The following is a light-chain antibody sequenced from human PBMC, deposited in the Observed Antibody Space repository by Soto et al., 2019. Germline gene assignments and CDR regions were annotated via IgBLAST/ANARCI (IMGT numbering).Light chain of an antibody. CDR3: QQYENWPQLT. CDR2: GAS. CDR1: QSVGSD. Sequence: IVLTQSPVTLSVSPGERATLSCRASQSVGSDLAWYQRKPGQAPRLLIYGASSRAPGIPARFSGSGSGTEFTLTIRSLQSEDFEGYYCQQYENWPQLTFGGGTKVEIK. V-gene: IGKV3-15*01. J-gene: IGKJ4*01.